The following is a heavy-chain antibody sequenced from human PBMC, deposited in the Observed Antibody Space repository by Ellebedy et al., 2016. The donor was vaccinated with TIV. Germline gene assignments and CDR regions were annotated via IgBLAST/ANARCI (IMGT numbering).Heavy chain of an antibody. J-gene: IGHJ6*02. CDR1: GFTFSSYA. Sequence: PGGSLRLSCAASGFTFSSYAMHWVRQAPGKGLEWVAVISYDGSNKYYADSVKGRFTISRDNSKNTLYLQMNSLRAEDTAVYYCAKGLDSSGYYYYYYGMDVWGQGTTVTVSS. V-gene: IGHV3-30-3*01. CDR2: ISYDGSNK. CDR3: AKGLDSSGYYYYYYGMDV. D-gene: IGHD3-22*01.